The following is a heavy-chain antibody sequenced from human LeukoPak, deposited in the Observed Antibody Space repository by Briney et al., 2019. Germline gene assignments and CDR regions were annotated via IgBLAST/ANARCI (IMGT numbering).Heavy chain of an antibody. CDR1: GFTFSDYY. CDR2: ISSSSSYT. D-gene: IGHD3-9*01. J-gene: IGHJ4*02. CDR3: ARGLRYFDWSSDY. V-gene: IGHV3-11*06. Sequence: GGSLRLSCAASGFTFSDYYMSWLRQAPGKGLESVSYISSSSSYTNYADSVKGRFTISRDNAKNSLYLQMNSLRAEDTAVYYCARGLRYFDWSSDYWGQGTLVTVSS.